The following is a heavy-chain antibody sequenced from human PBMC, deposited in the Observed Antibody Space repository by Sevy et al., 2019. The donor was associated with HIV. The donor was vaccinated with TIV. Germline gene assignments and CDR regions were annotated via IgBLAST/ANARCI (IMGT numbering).Heavy chain of an antibody. Sequence: GESLKISCKGSGYSFSNHWIAWVRQMPGRGLEWMGIIYPSDSVTTYSPSFQGQVTITADKSISTTYLQWTSLKASDTAIYYCARHLRGYYCSGTDVWGQGTTVTVSS. V-gene: IGHV5-51*01. CDR3: ARHLRGYYCSGTDV. CDR2: IYPSDSVT. J-gene: IGHJ6*02. D-gene: IGHD3-9*01. CDR1: GYSFSNHW.